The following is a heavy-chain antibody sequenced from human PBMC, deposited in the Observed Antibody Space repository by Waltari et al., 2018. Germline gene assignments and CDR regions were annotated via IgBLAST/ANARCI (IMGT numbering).Heavy chain of an antibody. Sequence: QVQLVQSGAEVKKPGASVQVSCKASGYTFPGYYMHWVRQAPGQGLEWMGRINPNSGGTNYAQKFQGRVTMTRDTSISTAYMELSRLRSDDTAVYYCAREGATYYYGSGWFDPWGQGTLVTVSS. D-gene: IGHD3-10*01. CDR2: INPNSGGT. CDR1: GYTFPGYY. CDR3: AREGATYYYGSGWFDP. V-gene: IGHV1-2*06. J-gene: IGHJ5*02.